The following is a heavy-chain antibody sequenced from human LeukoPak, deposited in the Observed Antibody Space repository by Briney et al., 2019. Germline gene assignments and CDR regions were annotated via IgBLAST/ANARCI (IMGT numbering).Heavy chain of an antibody. V-gene: IGHV1-18*01. CDR2: ISAYNGNT. J-gene: IGHJ6*03. CDR1: GYTFTSYG. CDR3: AREARYYYYMDV. Sequence: ASVKVSCKASGYTFTSYGISWVRQAPGQGLEWMGWISAYNGNTNNAQKLQGRVTMTTDTSTSTAYMELRSLRSDDTAVYYCAREARYYYYMDVWGKGTTVTVSS.